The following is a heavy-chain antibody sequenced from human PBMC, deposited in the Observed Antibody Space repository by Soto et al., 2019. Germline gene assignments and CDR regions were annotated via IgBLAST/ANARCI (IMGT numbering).Heavy chain of an antibody. D-gene: IGHD4-17*01. CDR2: LIPVFGTA. V-gene: IGHV1-69*01. CDR1: GGAFISYA. Sequence: QVQLVQSGAEVKKPGSSVKVSCKVSGGAFISYAISWVRQAPGRGLEWMGGLIPVFGTANYTQKCQGRVTITAESSTSTAYMELSGLTSEDTALYYGARGRVTTYFTAFDYGGQGTLVTVSS. CDR3: ARGRVTTYFTAFDY. J-gene: IGHJ4*02.